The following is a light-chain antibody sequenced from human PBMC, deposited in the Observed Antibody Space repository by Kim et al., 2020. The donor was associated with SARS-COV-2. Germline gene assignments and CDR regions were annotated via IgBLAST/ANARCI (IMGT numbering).Light chain of an antibody. CDR2: DVS. CDR1: SSDVGGYND. Sequence: GQSVTISCTGTSSDVGGYNDASWYQQHPGKAPKLMIYDVSKRPSGVPDRFSGSKAGNTASLTISGLQAEDEADYYCCSYAGSYTWVFGGGTQLTVL. J-gene: IGLJ3*02. CDR3: CSYAGSYTWV. V-gene: IGLV2-11*01.